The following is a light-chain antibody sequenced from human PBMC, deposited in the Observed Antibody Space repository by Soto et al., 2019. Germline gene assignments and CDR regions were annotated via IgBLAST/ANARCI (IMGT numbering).Light chain of an antibody. J-gene: IGLJ1*01. CDR3: SSFAGCPYV. CDR1: SSDIGGYNY. Sequence: QSALTQPRSVSGSPGQSVAISCTGTSSDIGGYNYVSWYQQHPGRAPKLVIYHVSKRPSGVPDRFSGSKSGNTASLTISGLQAEDEADYYCSSFAGCPYVFGTGTKVTVL. V-gene: IGLV2-11*01. CDR2: HVS.